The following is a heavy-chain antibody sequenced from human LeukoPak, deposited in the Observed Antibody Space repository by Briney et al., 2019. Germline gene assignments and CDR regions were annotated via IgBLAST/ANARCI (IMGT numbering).Heavy chain of an antibody. D-gene: IGHD4-17*01. Sequence: VSVKVSCKASGYTFTDYFIHWVRQAPGQGLEWMGWIRPNSGDTHYAQRFQGRVTMTRDTSVSTAHMELSSLRSDDTAIYYCARNYGHNSKYFDFWGQGTLVTVSS. CDR3: ARNYGHNSKYFDF. CDR2: IRPNSGDT. V-gene: IGHV1-2*02. CDR1: GYTFTDYF. J-gene: IGHJ4*02.